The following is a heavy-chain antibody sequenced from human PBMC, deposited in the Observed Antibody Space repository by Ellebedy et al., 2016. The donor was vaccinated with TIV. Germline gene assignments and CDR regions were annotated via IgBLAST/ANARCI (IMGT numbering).Heavy chain of an antibody. CDR3: ARRITGTYGDDALDI. J-gene: IGHJ3*02. Sequence: GGSLRLSCAASGFTVSYTYMSWVRQAPEKGLEWVSVIHTGGDTYYADSVKGRFTISRDSSKNTLYLQMNSLRAEDTAVYYCARRITGTYGDDALDIWGQGTMVTVSS. CDR1: GFTVSYTY. CDR2: IHTGGDT. V-gene: IGHV3-53*01. D-gene: IGHD1-20*01.